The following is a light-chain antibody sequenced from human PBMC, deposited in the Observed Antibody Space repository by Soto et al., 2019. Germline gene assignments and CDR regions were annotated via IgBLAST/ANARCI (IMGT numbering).Light chain of an antibody. Sequence: DMQMTQSPSTLSASVGDRVTITCRASQTIHSFLAWYQQKAEKAPKLLISGASTLQSGVPSRFSGSGSGTDFTLTINSLQPEDVATYYCQKYNIAPWTFGQGTKV. CDR1: QTIHSF. J-gene: IGKJ1*01. V-gene: IGKV1-27*01. CDR3: QKYNIAPWT. CDR2: GAS.